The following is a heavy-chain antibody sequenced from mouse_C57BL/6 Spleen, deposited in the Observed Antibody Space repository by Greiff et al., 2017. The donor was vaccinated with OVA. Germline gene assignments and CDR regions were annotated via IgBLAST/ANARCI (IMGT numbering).Heavy chain of an antibody. CDR1: GFTFNTYA. V-gene: IGHV10-3*01. D-gene: IGHD1-1*01. CDR3: VRVEDYYGSSYAMDY. Sequence: EVNVVESGGGLVQPKGSLKLSCAASGFTFNTYAMHWVRQAPGKGLEWVARIRSKSSNYATYYADSVKDRFTISRDDSQSMLYLQMNNLKTEDTAMYYCVRVEDYYGSSYAMDYWGQGTSVTVSS. CDR2: IRSKSSNYAT. J-gene: IGHJ4*01.